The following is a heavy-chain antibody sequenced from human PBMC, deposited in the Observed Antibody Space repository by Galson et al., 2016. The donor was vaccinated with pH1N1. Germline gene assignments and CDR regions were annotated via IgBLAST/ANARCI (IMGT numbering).Heavy chain of an antibody. J-gene: IGHJ4*02. CDR2: ISLDGSHK. V-gene: IGHV3-30*09. CDR1: GFIFSDYA. CDR3: VRDLEFRTSSGDI. D-gene: IGHD3-10*01. Sequence: SLRLSCAVSGFIFSDYAMHWVRQAPGKGLEWLGIISLDGSHKYYAESVKGRFAISRDNSKNTLYLQLDCLRGENTAVYYCVRDLEFRTSSGDIWGQGSMVTVSS.